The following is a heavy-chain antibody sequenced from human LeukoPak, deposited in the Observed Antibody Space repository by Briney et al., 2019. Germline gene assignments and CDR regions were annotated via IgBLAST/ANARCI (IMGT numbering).Heavy chain of an antibody. CDR1: GLTFSGQW. D-gene: IGHD3-16*02. CDR2: IKHDGREK. Sequence: GESLRLSCVASGLTFSGQWLNWVRQAPGQGLEWVANIKHDGREKYYVDSVKGRFTISRDDGQNSLSLHMNTVRAEDTAVYYCGYTNNFYHWGQGALVVVSA. CDR3: GYTNNFYH. J-gene: IGHJ4*02. V-gene: IGHV3-7*01.